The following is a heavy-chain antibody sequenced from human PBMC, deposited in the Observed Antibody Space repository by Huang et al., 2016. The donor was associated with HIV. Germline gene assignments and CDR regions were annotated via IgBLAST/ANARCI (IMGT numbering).Heavy chain of an antibody. CDR3: ARDRGQQLSPFDS. CDR1: GFSLDSYN. V-gene: IGHV3-21*01. Sequence: EVQLVESGGGLVKPGGSLRLSCAASGFSLDSYNMYWVRQTSGKGLQCVSSISPSSSFIDYADSVKGRFSISRDNAKNSLYLQMNNLRGEDTAVYYCARDRGQQLSPFDSWGQGTLVTVSS. D-gene: IGHD6-13*01. CDR2: ISPSSSFI. J-gene: IGHJ4*02.